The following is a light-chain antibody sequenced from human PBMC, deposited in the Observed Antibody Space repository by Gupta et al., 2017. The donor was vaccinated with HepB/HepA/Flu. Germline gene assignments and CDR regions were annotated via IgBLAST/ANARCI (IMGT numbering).Light chain of an antibody. CDR2: GNN. CDR1: TFNIRAGDH. J-gene: IGLJ2*01. CDR3: QSCDSSLRGSV. Sequence: QSVLAQPPLAFGAPGHTLCIVCTGSTFNIRAGDHVHWYQQFGGTAPKLLIFGNNNRPSGVPDRFSGTKSGTFASLAITGLQAEDEADYYCQSCDSSLRGSVFGGGTKLTVL. V-gene: IGLV1-40*01.